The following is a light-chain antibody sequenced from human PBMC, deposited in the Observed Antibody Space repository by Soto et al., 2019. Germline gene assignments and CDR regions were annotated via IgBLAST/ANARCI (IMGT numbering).Light chain of an antibody. CDR2: GAS. CDR3: QQYNNWPLT. J-gene: IGKJ4*01. CDR1: QSVSSN. Sequence: EIVMTQSPATLSVSPGERATLSCRASQSVSSNLAWYQQKPGQPPRLLIYGASARATGIPARFSGSGSGTEFTLTLSSLQSEDFAVHYCQQYNNWPLTFGGGTKVEIK. V-gene: IGKV3-15*01.